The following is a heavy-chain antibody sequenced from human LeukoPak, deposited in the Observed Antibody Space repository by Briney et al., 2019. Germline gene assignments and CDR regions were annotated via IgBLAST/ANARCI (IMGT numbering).Heavy chain of an antibody. Sequence: GGSLRLSCAASGFTFSTFAMIWVRQPPGKGLEWVSSIFPSGGEIHYADSVRGRFSISRDNSKSTLSLQMNSLRAEDTAVYYCAELGITMIGGVWGKGTTVTISS. V-gene: IGHV3-23*01. CDR3: AELGITMIGGV. D-gene: IGHD3-10*02. J-gene: IGHJ6*04. CDR1: GFTFSTFA. CDR2: IFPSGGEI.